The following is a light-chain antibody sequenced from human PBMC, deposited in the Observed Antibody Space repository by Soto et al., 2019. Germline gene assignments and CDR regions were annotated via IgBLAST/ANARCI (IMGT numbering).Light chain of an antibody. CDR1: SSNIGAGYD. J-gene: IGLJ3*02. CDR3: QSYDSSLSGWV. Sequence: QSVLTQPPSVSGGPGQRVTISCTESSSNIGAGYDVHWYQPLPGTSPKLLISGNSNRPSGVPDRFSGSKSGTSASLAITGLQDEDEADYYCQSYDSSLSGWVFGGGTKLTVL. V-gene: IGLV1-40*01. CDR2: GNS.